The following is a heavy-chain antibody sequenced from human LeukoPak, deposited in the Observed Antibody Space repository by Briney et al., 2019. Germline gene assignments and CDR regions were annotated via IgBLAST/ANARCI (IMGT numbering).Heavy chain of an antibody. CDR1: GFTFGSYG. V-gene: IGHV3-30*18. CDR3: AKGSGSYYDY. D-gene: IGHD3-10*01. J-gene: IGHJ4*02. Sequence: PGGSLRLSCAASGFTFGSYGMHWVRQAPGKGLEWVAVISYDGSNKYYADSVKGRFTISRDNSKNTLYLQMNSLRAEDTAVYYCAKGSGSYYDYWGQGTLVTVSS. CDR2: ISYDGSNK.